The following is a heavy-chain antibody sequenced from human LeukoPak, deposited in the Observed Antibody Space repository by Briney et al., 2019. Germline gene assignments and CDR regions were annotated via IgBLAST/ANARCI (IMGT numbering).Heavy chain of an antibody. CDR3: ARDLSGSALGYYYYYMDV. V-gene: IGHV3-21*01. Sequence: PGGSLRLSCAASGFTFSSFSMSWVRQAPGTGLEWVASITSSSSHVYYADSVKGRFTISRDNAKNSLYLQMNSLRAEDTAVYYCARDLSGSALGYYYYYMDVWGKGTTVTVSS. D-gene: IGHD1-26*01. CDR2: ITSSSSHV. J-gene: IGHJ6*03. CDR1: GFTFSSFS.